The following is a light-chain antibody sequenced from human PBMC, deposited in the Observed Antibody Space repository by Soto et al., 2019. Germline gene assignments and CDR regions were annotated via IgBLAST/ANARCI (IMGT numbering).Light chain of an antibody. J-gene: IGLJ1*01. CDR1: SSDVGIYNL. Sequence: QSVLTQPASVSGSPGQPITISCTGTSSDVGIYNLVSWYQHFPGKAPKLIIYEVNKRPSGVSNRFSGSKSGSTASLTISGLQAEDEADYYCCSYTRSGSLDVFGDGTKVTVL. CDR3: CSYTRSGSLDV. V-gene: IGLV2-23*02. CDR2: EVN.